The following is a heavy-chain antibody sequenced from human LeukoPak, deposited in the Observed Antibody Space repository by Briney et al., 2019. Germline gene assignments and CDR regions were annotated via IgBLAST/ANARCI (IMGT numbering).Heavy chain of an antibody. Sequence: SETLSLTCAVSGGSISSSNWWSWVRPPPGKGLEWIGEIYHSGSTNYNPSLKSRVTISVDKSKNQFSLKLSSVTAANTAVYYCARVAYYYGSGPPDAFDIWGQGTMVTVSS. CDR1: GGSISSSNW. CDR3: ARVAYYYGSGPPDAFDI. D-gene: IGHD3-10*01. V-gene: IGHV4-4*02. CDR2: IYHSGST. J-gene: IGHJ3*02.